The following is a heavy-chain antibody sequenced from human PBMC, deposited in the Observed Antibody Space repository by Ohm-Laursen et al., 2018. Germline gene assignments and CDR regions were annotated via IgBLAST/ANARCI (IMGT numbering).Heavy chain of an antibody. J-gene: IGHJ5*02. D-gene: IGHD6-19*01. CDR3: AKADSIAVAGNVPPLFEP. CDR2: ISWNSGSI. V-gene: IGHV3-9*01. Sequence: SLRLSCAASGFTFDDYAMHWVRQAPGKGLEWVSGISWNSGSIGYTDSVKGRFTISRDNAKNSLYLQMNSLRAEDTALYYCAKADSIAVAGNVPPLFEPWGQGTLVTVSS. CDR1: GFTFDDYA.